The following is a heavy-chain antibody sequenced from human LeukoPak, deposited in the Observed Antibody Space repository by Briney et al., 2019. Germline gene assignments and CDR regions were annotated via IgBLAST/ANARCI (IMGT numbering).Heavy chain of an antibody. D-gene: IGHD3-10*01. J-gene: IGHJ4*02. Sequence: GGSLRLSCAASGFTFSSYAMSWVRQAPGKGLEWVSAISGSGGSTYYADSVKGRFTISRDNSKNTLYLQMSSLRAEDTAVYYCASDYYGSGSYYSPNYWGQGTLVTVSS. CDR2: ISGSGGST. V-gene: IGHV3-23*01. CDR3: ASDYYGSGSYYSPNY. CDR1: GFTFSSYA.